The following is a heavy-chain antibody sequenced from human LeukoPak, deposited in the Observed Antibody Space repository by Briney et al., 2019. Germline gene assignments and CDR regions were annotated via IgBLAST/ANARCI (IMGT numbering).Heavy chain of an antibody. CDR2: INSDGSSA. Sequence: PGGSLRLSCAASGFTFSNYWMHWVRHAPGKGLVWVSRINSDGSSASYADSVKGRFTISRDNAKNTLYLQMNSLRAEDTAVYYCARVAGGNSPYYFDYWGQGTLVTVSS. CDR1: GFTFSNYW. CDR3: ARVAGGNSPYYFDY. J-gene: IGHJ4*02. D-gene: IGHD4-23*01. V-gene: IGHV3-74*01.